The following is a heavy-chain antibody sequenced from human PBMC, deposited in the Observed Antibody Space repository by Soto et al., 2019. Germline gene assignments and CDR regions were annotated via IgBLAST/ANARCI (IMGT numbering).Heavy chain of an antibody. D-gene: IGHD3-3*01. CDR2: IIPILGIA. J-gene: IGHJ5*02. Sequence: SVKVSCKASGGTFSSYTISWVRQAPGQGLEWMGRIIPILGIANYAQKFQGRVTITADKSTSTAYMELSSLRSEDTAVYYCARDQGGFWSGYYTPHLFDPWGQGSLDIGSS. CDR1: GGTFSSYT. V-gene: IGHV1-69*04. CDR3: ARDQGGFWSGYYTPHLFDP.